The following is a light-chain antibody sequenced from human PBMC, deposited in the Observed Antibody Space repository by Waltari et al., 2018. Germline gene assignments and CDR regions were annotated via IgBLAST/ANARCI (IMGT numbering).Light chain of an antibody. V-gene: IGLV2-23*02. CDR2: EVN. J-gene: IGLJ3*02. CDR1: SSDVGSYNV. CDR3: CSDAGSSNPWV. Sequence: HSALTQPASVSGSPGQSITISCPGTSSDVGSYNVVSWYQQHPGKAPKLMIYEVNKRPSVVSNRFSGAKSDNTASLTISGLQAEEEADYFCCSDAGSSNPWVFGGGTKLTVL.